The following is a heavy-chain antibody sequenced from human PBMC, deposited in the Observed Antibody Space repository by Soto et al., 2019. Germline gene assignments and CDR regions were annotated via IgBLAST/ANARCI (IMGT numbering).Heavy chain of an antibody. CDR1: GGSISSYY. CDR2: IYYTGST. V-gene: IGHV4-59*01. Sequence: PSETLSLTCSVSGGSISSYYWSWIRQPPGKGLEWIGYIYYTGSTNSNLSLKSRATISLDTSKNQFSLRLTSVTAADTAVYYCARQAESYDFWSGYKDWFDPWGQGTLVTVSS. J-gene: IGHJ5*02. CDR3: ARQAESYDFWSGYKDWFDP. D-gene: IGHD3-3*01.